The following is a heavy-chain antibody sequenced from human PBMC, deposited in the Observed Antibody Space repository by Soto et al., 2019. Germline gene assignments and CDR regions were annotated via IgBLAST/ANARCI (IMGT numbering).Heavy chain of an antibody. CDR2: INHDGSDK. CDR3: TTLSWDASDWH. Sequence: GGSLTLSCVPSGFTFNSYWMSWVRQTPGQGLECVARINHDGSDKNYVDSVKGRFTISRDNAKNSLFLQMNSLRADDTAVYYCTTLSWDASDWHWGLGALFPVSS. CDR1: GFTFNSYW. D-gene: IGHD6-19*01. J-gene: IGHJ4*02. V-gene: IGHV3-7*03.